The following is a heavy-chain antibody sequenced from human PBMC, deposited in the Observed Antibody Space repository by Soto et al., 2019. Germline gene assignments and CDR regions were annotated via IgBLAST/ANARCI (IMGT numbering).Heavy chain of an antibody. Sequence: GGSLRLPWAASGFTFSSYAMHWVRQAPGKGLEWVAVISYDGSNKYYAASVDGRFPISRDNSKNTLYLQMNSLRAEDTAVYYCARGGDYYDSSGYGAHSHDAFDIWGQGTMVTVSS. V-gene: IGHV3-30-3*01. J-gene: IGHJ3*02. CDR3: ARGGDYYDSSGYGAHSHDAFDI. CDR2: ISYDGSNK. D-gene: IGHD3-22*01. CDR1: GFTFSSYA.